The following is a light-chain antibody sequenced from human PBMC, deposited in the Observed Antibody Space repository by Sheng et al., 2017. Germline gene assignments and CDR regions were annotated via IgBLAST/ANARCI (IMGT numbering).Light chain of an antibody. CDR2: ANT. Sequence: QSVLTQPPSVSGAPGQRVTISCTGSSSNIGAGYDVHWYHQLPGTAPKLLIYANTNRPSGVPDRFSGSKSGTSASLAITGLRSEDEADYYCAAWDDSLSGRVFGGGTKLTVL. CDR3: AAWDDSLSGRV. V-gene: IGLV1-40*01. CDR1: SSNIGAGYD. J-gene: IGLJ3*02.